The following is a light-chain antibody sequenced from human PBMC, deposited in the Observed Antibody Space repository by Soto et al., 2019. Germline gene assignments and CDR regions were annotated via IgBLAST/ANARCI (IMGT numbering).Light chain of an antibody. J-gene: IGKJ1*01. V-gene: IGKV3-11*01. Sequence: IVFTQSPATLTWSPGERATLSCRASQRVSSYLAWYQQKPGQARRLLIYGASNRATGIPARFSGSGSGTDFTLPISSLEPEDFAVYYCQQYGRSGTFGQGSEVDI. CDR1: QRVSSY. CDR2: GAS. CDR3: QQYGRSGT.